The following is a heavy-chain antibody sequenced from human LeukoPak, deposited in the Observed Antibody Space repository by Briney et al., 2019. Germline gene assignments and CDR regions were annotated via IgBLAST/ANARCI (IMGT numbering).Heavy chain of an antibody. J-gene: IGHJ4*02. CDR1: GGSISSGGYS. CDR2: IYHSGST. CDR3: QSRFLEWLLDY. D-gene: IGHD3-3*01. V-gene: IGHV4-30-2*01. Sequence: SETLSLTCAVSGGSISSGGYSWSWIRQPPGKGLEWIGYIYHSGSTYYNPSLESRVTISVDTSKNQFSLKLSSVTAADTAIYYCQSRFLEWLLDYWGQGTLVTVSS.